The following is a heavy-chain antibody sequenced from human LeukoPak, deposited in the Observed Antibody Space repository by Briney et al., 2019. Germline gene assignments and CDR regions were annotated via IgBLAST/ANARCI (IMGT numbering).Heavy chain of an antibody. CDR1: GGTFSSDT. D-gene: IGHD2-2*01. V-gene: IGHV1-69*04. CDR2: IIPILGIA. CDR3: ARDWGSTRGWFDP. Sequence: GSSVKVSCRASGGTFSSDTISWVRQAPGQGLEWMGRIIPILGIANYAQKFQGRVTITADKSTSTAYMELSSLRSEDTAVYYCARDWGSTRGWFDPWGQGTLVTVSS. J-gene: IGHJ5*02.